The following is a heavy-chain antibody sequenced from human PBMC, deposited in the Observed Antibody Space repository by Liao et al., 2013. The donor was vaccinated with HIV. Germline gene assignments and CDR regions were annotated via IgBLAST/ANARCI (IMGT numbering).Heavy chain of an antibody. Sequence: QLQLQESGPGLVKPSQTLSLTCTVSGGSISSGSYYWSWIRQPAGKGLEWIGRIYTSGSTNYDPSLKSRVTISVDTSKNQFSLRLSSVTAADTAVYYCARGRGTSAFDIWGQGTMVTVSS. V-gene: IGHV4-61*02. D-gene: IGHD1-1*01. J-gene: IGHJ3*02. CDR2: IYTSGST. CDR1: GGSISSGSYY. CDR3: ARGRGTSAFDI.